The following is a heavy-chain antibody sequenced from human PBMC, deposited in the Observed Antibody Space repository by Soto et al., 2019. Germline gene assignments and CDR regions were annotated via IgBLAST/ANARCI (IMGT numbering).Heavy chain of an antibody. CDR1: GGSISSGVYY. J-gene: IGHJ6*02. D-gene: IGHD3-16*01. CDR2: IYYSGST. CDR3: ARGTYLAGWGGMDV. Sequence: TLSLTCTVSGGSISSGVYYWSWIRQHPGKGLEWIGYIYYSGSTYYNPSLKSRVTISVDTSKNQFSLKLSSVTAADTAVYYCARGTYLAGWGGMDVLGQGTTVTVSS. V-gene: IGHV4-31*03.